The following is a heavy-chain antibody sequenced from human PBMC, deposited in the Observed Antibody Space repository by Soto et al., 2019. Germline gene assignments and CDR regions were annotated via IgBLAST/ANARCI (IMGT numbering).Heavy chain of an antibody. V-gene: IGHV4-4*02. CDR3: ARVGMTTVTTGDYYGMDV. J-gene: IGHJ6*02. Sequence: QVQLQESGPGLVKPSGTLSLTCAVSGGSISSSNWWSWVRQPPGKGLEWIGEIYHSGSTNYNPSLTSRVTISVDKAKNQFSLKLSSVTAADTAVYYCARVGMTTVTTGDYYGMDVWGQGTTVTVSS. D-gene: IGHD4-17*01. CDR1: GGSISSSNW. CDR2: IYHSGST.